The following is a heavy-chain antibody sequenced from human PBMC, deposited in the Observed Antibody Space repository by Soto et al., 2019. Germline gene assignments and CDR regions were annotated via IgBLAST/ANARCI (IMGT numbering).Heavy chain of an antibody. J-gene: IGHJ4*02. Sequence: GGSLRLSCAASGFSVSNNHMNWVRQAPGKGLEWVSLIYSGGYTYYADSVKGRFTISRDNSNNTLFLQMNSLRVEDTAVYFCAKEKVGPFDYWGQGALVTVSS. CDR1: GFSVSNNH. CDR2: IYSGGYT. CDR3: AKEKVGPFDY. V-gene: IGHV3-53*01.